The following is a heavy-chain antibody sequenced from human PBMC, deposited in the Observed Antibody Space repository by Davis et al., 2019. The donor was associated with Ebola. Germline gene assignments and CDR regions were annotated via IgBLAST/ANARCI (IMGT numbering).Heavy chain of an antibody. D-gene: IGHD3-16*02. J-gene: IGHJ4*02. CDR3: ARDYVWGTYRTPAD. V-gene: IGHV3-11*04. CDR1: GFTFSDYF. CDR2: ISDSASSR. Sequence: GESLKISCAASGFTFSDYFMSWIRQAPGKGLEWVSYISDSASSRPYADSVKGRFTISRDNAKNSLSLQMNSLRADDTAVYYCARDYVWGTYRTPADWGQGTLVTVSS.